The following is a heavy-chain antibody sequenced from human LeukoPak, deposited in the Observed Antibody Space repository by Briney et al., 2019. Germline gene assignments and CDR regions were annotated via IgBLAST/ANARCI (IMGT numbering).Heavy chain of an antibody. CDR1: GGSISSGGYY. J-gene: IGHJ3*02. D-gene: IGHD6-6*01. CDR3: ARRDFSSSTHAFDI. Sequence: SETLSLTCTVSGGSISSGGYYWSWIRQHPGKGLEWIGYIYYSGSTYYNPSLKSRVTISVDTSKNQFSLKLSSVTAADTAMYYCARRDFSSSTHAFDIWGQGTTVTVSS. CDR2: IYYSGST. V-gene: IGHV4-31*03.